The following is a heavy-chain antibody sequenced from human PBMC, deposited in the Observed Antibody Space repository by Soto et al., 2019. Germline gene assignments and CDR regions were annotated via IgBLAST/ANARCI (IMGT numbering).Heavy chain of an antibody. V-gene: IGHV4-59*08. J-gene: IGHJ4*02. CDR2: IYYSGST. CDR3: ARTYYGSGRGFDY. Sequence: SETLSLTCTVSGGSISSYQWSWIRQPPGKGLEWIGYIYYSGSTNYNPSLKSRVTISVDTSKNQFSLKLSSVTAADTAVYYCARTYYGSGRGFDYWGQGTLVTVSS. CDR1: GGSISSYQ. D-gene: IGHD3-10*01.